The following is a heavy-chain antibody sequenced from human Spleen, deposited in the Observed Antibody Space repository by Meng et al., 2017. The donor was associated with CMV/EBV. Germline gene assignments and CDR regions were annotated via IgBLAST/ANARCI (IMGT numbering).Heavy chain of an antibody. Sequence: ASVKVSCKASGYTFTSYGISWVRQAPGQGLEWMGWISPSDGDTIYTRRLQGRVTMTTDTSTSTAYMELRSLTSVDTAVYYCAKALVIIAIDSSYSYGVDVWGQGTTVTVSS. CDR2: ISPSDGDT. J-gene: IGHJ6*02. V-gene: IGHV1-18*01. D-gene: IGHD2-21*01. CDR3: AKALVIIAIDSSYSYGVDV. CDR1: GYTFTSYG.